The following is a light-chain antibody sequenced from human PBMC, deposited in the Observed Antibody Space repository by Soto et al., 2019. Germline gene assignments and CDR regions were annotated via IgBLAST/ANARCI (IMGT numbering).Light chain of an antibody. J-gene: IGKJ5*01. CDR2: AAS. CDR3: QQYYSYPSIT. V-gene: IGKV1-8*01. CDR1: QGISSY. Sequence: AIRMTQSPSSLSASTVYRFTITCLASQGISSYLAWYQQKPGKAPKLLIYAASTLQSGVPSRFSGSGSGTDFTLTISCLQSEDFATYYCQQYYSYPSITFGQGTRLE.